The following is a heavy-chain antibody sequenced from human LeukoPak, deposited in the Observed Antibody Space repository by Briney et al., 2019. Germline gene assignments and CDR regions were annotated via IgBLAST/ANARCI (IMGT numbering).Heavy chain of an antibody. CDR3: AREGDSGTYDY. D-gene: IGHD3-10*01. CDR2: ITSNGGST. Sequence: PGGSLILSCVASGFTFSKYVLHWVRQAPGKGLESVSAITSNGGSTYYADSVKGRFTISRDNPKNTLYLQMGSLRAEDMAVYYCAREGDSGTYDYWGQGTLVTVSS. V-gene: IGHV3-64*02. CDR1: GFTFSKYV. J-gene: IGHJ4*02.